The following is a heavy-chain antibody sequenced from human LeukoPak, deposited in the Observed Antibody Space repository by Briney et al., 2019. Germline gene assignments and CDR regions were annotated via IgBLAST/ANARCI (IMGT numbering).Heavy chain of an antibody. V-gene: IGHV4-34*01. D-gene: IGHD2-15*01. CDR2: INHSGST. CDR1: GGSFSGYY. Sequence: KASETLSLTCAVYGGSFSGYYWSWIRQPPGKGLEWIGEINHSGSTNYNPSLKSRVTISVDTSKNQFSLKLSSVTAADTAVYYCARVKVRRYCSGGSCQTSYRSSDAFDIWGQGTMVTVSS. CDR3: ARVKVRRYCSGGSCQTSYRSSDAFDI. J-gene: IGHJ3*02.